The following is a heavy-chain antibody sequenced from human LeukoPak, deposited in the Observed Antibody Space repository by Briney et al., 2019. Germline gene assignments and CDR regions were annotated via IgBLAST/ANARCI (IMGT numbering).Heavy chain of an antibody. CDR1: GFTFRSYG. D-gene: IGHD3-22*01. CDR2: ISYDGGDK. V-gene: IGHV3-30*03. CDR3: ARGTLIVGYFDY. Sequence: GGSLRLSCAASGFTFRSYGMHWVRQTPGKGLEWVAFISYDGGDKYYADSVKGRFTISRDNAKNSLYLQMNSLRAEDTAVYFCARGTLIVGYFDYWGQGTLVTVSS. J-gene: IGHJ4*02.